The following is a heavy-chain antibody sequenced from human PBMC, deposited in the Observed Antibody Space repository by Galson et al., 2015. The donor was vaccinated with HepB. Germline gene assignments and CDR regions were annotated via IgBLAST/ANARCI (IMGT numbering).Heavy chain of an antibody. D-gene: IGHD3-22*01. CDR2: ISYDGSNK. Sequence: SLRLSCAASGFTFSSYGMHWVRQAPGKGLEWVAVISYDGSNKYYADSVKGRFTISRDNSKNTLYLQMNSLRAEDTAVYYCARDLLGYYDSSGDYWGQGTLVTVSS. J-gene: IGHJ4*02. CDR3: ARDLLGYYDSSGDY. CDR1: GFTFSSYG. V-gene: IGHV3-30*03.